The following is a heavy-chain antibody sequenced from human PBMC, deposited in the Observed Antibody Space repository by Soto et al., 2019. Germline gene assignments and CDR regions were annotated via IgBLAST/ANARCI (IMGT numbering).Heavy chain of an antibody. CDR1: GFTFSSYS. V-gene: IGHV3-21*01. CDR2: ISSSSSYI. Sequence: GGSLRLSCAASGFTFSSYSMNWVRQAPGKGLEWVSSISSSSSYIYYADSVKGRFTISRDNAKNSPYLQMNSLRAEDTAVYYCARDPYSSGWKDAFDIWGQGTMVTVSS. J-gene: IGHJ3*02. CDR3: ARDPYSSGWKDAFDI. D-gene: IGHD6-19*01.